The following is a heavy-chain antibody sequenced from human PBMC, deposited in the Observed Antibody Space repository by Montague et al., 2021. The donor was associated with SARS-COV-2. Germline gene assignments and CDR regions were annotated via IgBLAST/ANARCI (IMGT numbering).Heavy chain of an antibody. J-gene: IGHJ4*02. Sequence: ETLSLTCALYGRSFSDYYWSWIRQPPGKGLEWIGEINHRGTSKYNPSLKSRVSISLDTSKNQFSLYLSSVTAADTAVYYCARGRQHFNMIVVVMTGGEYYFDYWGQGTLVTVSS. CDR2: INHRGTS. D-gene: IGHD3-22*01. CDR1: GRSFSDYY. CDR3: ARGRQHFNMIVVVMTGGEYYFDY. V-gene: IGHV4-34*01.